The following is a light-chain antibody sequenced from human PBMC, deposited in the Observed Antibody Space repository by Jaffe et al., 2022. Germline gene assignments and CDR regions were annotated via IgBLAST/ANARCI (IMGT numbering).Light chain of an antibody. J-gene: IGLJ1*01. CDR3: SSKDV. CDR2: EVS. Sequence: QSALTQPASVSGSPGQSITISCTGTSSDVGGYNYVSWYQQHPGKAPKLMIYEVSNRPSGVSNRFSGSKSGNTASLTISGLQAEDEADYYCSSKDVFGTGTKVTVL. V-gene: IGLV2-14*01. CDR1: SSDVGGYNY.